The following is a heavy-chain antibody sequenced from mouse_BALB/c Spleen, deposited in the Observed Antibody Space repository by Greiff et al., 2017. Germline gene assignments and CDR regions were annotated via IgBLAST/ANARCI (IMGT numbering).Heavy chain of an antibody. CDR1: GFSLTSYG. Sequence: VKVVESGPGLVAPSQSLSITCTVSGFSLTSYGVHWVRQPPGKGLEWLGVIWAGGSTNYNSALMSRLSISKDNSKSQVFLKMNSLQTDDTAMYYCARDYYGSSVFDYWGQGTTLTVSS. J-gene: IGHJ2*01. D-gene: IGHD1-1*01. CDR3: ARDYYGSSVFDY. CDR2: IWAGGST. V-gene: IGHV2-9*02.